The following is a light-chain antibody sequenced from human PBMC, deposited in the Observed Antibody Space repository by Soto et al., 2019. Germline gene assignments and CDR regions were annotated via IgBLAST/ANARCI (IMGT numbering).Light chain of an antibody. CDR2: AAS. J-gene: IGKJ5*01. CDR3: QQYYSYPIT. V-gene: IGKV1-17*01. Sequence: DIQMTQSPSFLSASVGDRVTITCRASQAIRTALGWYQQKPGKAPKLLIDAASTLQSGVPSRFSGSGSGTDFTLTISCLQSEDFATYYCQQYYSYPITFGQGTRLEIK. CDR1: QAIRTA.